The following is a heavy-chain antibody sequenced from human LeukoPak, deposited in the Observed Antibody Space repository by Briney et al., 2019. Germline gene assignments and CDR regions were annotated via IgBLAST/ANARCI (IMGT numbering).Heavy chain of an antibody. CDR2: RIGRIYSSGST. Sequence: SETLSLTCAVSGGSISSGNYYWSWIRQPAGKGLEWIGRIGRIYSSGSTNYNPSLKSRVTISVDTSKNQFSLKLSSVTAADTAVYYCARGEVRLDYWGQGTLVTVSS. J-gene: IGHJ4*02. CDR1: GGSISSGNYY. D-gene: IGHD4-11*01. CDR3: ARGEVRLDY. V-gene: IGHV4-61*02.